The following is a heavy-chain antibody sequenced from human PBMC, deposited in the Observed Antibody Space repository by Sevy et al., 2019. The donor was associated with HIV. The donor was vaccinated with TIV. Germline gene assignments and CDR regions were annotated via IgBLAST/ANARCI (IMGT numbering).Heavy chain of an antibody. CDR3: ARAYGGMTTVTTIDY. D-gene: IGHD4-17*01. Sequence: SETLSLTCTVSGGSISSGSYYWSWIRQPAGKGLEWIGRIYTSGSTNYNPSLKSRVTISVDTSKNQFSLKLSSVTAADTAVYYCARAYGGMTTVTTIDYWGQGTLVTVSS. CDR1: GGSISSGSYY. CDR2: IYTSGST. V-gene: IGHV4-61*02. J-gene: IGHJ4*02.